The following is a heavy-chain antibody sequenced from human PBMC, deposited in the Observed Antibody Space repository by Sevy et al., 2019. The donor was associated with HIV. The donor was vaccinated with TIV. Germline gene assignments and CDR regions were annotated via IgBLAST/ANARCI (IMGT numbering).Heavy chain of an antibody. CDR2: INAGNGNT. Sequence: ASVKVSCKASGYTFTSYAMHWVRQAPGQRLEWMGRINAGNGNTKYSQKFQGRVTITRDTSASTAYMELSSLRSEDTAVYYCARGGGLGELSLPNDYWGQGTLVTVSS. V-gene: IGHV1-3*01. D-gene: IGHD3-16*02. J-gene: IGHJ4*02. CDR1: GYTFTSYA. CDR3: ARGGGLGELSLPNDY.